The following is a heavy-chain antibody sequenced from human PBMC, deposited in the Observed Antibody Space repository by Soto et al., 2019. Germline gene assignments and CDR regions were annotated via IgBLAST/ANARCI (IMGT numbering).Heavy chain of an antibody. D-gene: IGHD5-12*01. CDR3: ARYKGYLSGPKNFDY. Sequence: PSETLSLTCTVSVASISSGDYFCSWIRQSPGKGLEWIGYIYDSGSSYYNPSLKSRVTMSVDTSKNQFSLKLRSVTAADTAVYYCARYKGYLSGPKNFDYWGQGTPVTVSS. CDR1: VASISSGDYF. V-gene: IGHV4-30-4*01. CDR2: IYDSGSS. J-gene: IGHJ4*02.